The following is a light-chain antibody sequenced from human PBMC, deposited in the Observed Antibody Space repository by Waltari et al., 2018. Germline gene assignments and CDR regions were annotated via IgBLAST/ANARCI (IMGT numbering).Light chain of an antibody. Sequence: IVLTQSPGTLPLSPGERAPLSCRASQSVGRSLVWYQQKPGQAPRLLIYDASTRATGIPDRFSGSGSGTDFSLTISRLEPEDFAVYFCQNYVRLPATFGQGTKVEIK. J-gene: IGKJ1*01. CDR1: QSVGRS. V-gene: IGKV3-20*01. CDR3: QNYVRLPAT. CDR2: DAS.